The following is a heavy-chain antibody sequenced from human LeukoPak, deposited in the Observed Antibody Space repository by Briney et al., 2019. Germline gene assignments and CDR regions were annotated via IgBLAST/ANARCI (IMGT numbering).Heavy chain of an antibody. J-gene: IGHJ4*02. Sequence: GGSLRLSCAASGFTFSSYAMSWVRQAPGKGLEWVSAISGNGGSTYYADSVKGRFTISRDNAKNSLFLQMNNLRAEDTAVYYCARDRRYFDTGGLGGPDYWGQGTLITISS. CDR2: ISGNGGST. D-gene: IGHD2-8*02. CDR1: GFTFSSYA. CDR3: ARDRRYFDTGGLGGPDY. V-gene: IGHV3-23*01.